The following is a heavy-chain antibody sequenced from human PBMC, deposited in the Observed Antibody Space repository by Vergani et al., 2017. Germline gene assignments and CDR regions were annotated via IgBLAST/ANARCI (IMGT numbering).Heavy chain of an antibody. CDR3: ARDPDYEFYRYYMDV. CDR2: ISSSSSYI. Sequence: EVQLVESGGGLVKPGGSLRLSCAASGFTFSSYSMNWVRQAPGKGLEWVSSISSSSSYIYYADSVKGRFTSSSDNSKNSLSLQMNSLRAEDTAVYYCARDPDYEFYRYYMDVWGKGTTVTVSS. V-gene: IGHV3-21*01. J-gene: IGHJ6*03. D-gene: IGHD3-3*01. CDR1: GFTFSSYS.